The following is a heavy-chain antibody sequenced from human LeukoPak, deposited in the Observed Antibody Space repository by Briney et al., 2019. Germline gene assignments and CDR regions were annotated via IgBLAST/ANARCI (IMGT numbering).Heavy chain of an antibody. CDR3: AKVSSGWYQAWYFDL. J-gene: IGHJ2*01. Sequence: PSETLSLTCTVSGGSISSGGYYWSWIRQHPGKGLEWIGYIYYSGSTYYNPSLKSRVTISVDASENQFSLKLSSVTAADTAVYYCAKVSSGWYQAWYFDLWGRGTLVTVSS. CDR1: GGSISSGGYY. V-gene: IGHV4-31*03. D-gene: IGHD6-19*01. CDR2: IYYSGST.